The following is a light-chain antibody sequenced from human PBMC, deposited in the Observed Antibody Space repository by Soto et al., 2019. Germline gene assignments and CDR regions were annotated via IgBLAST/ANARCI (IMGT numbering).Light chain of an antibody. Sequence: DIQMTQSPSSLSASVGDSVAITCRASQDISNFLNWYQQTPGKAPKLLTYDASDLETVVPPRFSGTGSGTDFTFTISNVQPEDTATYYCQQYDSLPFTFGPGTKVDIK. J-gene: IGKJ3*01. CDR2: DAS. V-gene: IGKV1-33*01. CDR1: QDISNF. CDR3: QQYDSLPFT.